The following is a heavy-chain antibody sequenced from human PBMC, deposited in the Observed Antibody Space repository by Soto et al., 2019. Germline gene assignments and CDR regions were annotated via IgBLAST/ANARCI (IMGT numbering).Heavy chain of an antibody. V-gene: IGHV5-51*01. CDR3: AGGKVTSGWYYYYGMDV. Sequence: PGESLKISCKGSGYSFTSYWIGWVRQMPGKGLEWMGIIYPGDSDTRYSPSFQGQVTISADKSISTAYLQWSSLKASDTAMYYCAGGKVTSGWYYYYGMDVWGQGTTVTV. D-gene: IGHD3-10*01. CDR1: GYSFTSYW. J-gene: IGHJ6*02. CDR2: IYPGDSDT.